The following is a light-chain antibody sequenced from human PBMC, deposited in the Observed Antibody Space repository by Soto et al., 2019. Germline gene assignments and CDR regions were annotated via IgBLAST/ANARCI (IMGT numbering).Light chain of an antibody. CDR2: ENN. CDR3: GTWDSSLSADVV. J-gene: IGLJ2*01. CDR1: SSNIGNNY. V-gene: IGLV1-51*02. Sequence: QSVLTQPPSVSAAPGQKVTISCSGSSSNIGNNYVSWYQQLPGTAPKLLIYENNKRPLGIPDRFSGSKSGTSATLGITGLQTGDEADYYCGTWDSSLSADVVFGGGTKLTVL.